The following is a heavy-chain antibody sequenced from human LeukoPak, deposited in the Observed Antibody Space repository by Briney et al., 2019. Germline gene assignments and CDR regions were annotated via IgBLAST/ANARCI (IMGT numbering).Heavy chain of an antibody. D-gene: IGHD1-26*01. CDR1: GGSFSGYY. Sequence: SETLSLTCAVYGGSFSGYYWSWIRQPPGKGLEWIGEINHSGSTNYNPSLKSRVTISVDTSKNQFSLKLSSVTAADTAVYYCAREGGSDPNWFDPWGQGTLVTVSS. V-gene: IGHV4-34*01. J-gene: IGHJ5*02. CDR2: INHSGST. CDR3: AREGGSDPNWFDP.